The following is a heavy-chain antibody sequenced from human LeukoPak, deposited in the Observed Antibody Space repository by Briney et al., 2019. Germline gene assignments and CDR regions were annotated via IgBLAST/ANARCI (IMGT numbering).Heavy chain of an antibody. D-gene: IGHD5-24*01. V-gene: IGHV1-69*05. CDR3: ARGFLGNGYNIYYFDY. J-gene: IGHJ4*02. CDR1: GGTFSSYA. Sequence: GASVKVSCTASGGTFSSYAISWVRQAPGQGLEWVGGIIPIFGTANYAQKFQGRVTITTDESTSTAYMELSSLRSEDTAVYYCARGFLGNGYNIYYFDYWGQGTLVTVSS. CDR2: IIPIFGTA.